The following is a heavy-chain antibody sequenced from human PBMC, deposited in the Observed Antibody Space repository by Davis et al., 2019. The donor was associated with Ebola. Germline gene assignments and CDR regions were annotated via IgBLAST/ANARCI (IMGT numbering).Heavy chain of an antibody. Sequence: GESLKISCAASGFTFSSYGMHWVRQAPGKGLEWVAVISYDGSNKYYADSVKGRFTISRDNSKNTLYLQMNSLRAEDTAVYYCARELVPVYGMDVWGQGTTVTVSS. V-gene: IGHV3-30*03. J-gene: IGHJ6*02. CDR2: ISYDGSNK. CDR3: ARELVPVYGMDV. D-gene: IGHD2-2*01. CDR1: GFTFSSYG.